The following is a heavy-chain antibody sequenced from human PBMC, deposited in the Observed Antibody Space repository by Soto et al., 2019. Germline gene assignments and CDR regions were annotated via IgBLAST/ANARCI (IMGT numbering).Heavy chain of an antibody. V-gene: IGHV4-4*02. CDR2: IYHSGST. CDR3: ARREIYYYDSSGYSYYFDY. J-gene: IGHJ4*02. Sequence: PSETLSLTCAVSGGSISSSNWWSWVRQPPGKGLEWIGEIYHSGSTNYNPSLKSRVTISVDKSKNQFSLKLSSVTAADTAVYYCARREIYYYDSSGYSYYFDYWGQGTLVTV. D-gene: IGHD3-22*01. CDR1: GGSISSSNW.